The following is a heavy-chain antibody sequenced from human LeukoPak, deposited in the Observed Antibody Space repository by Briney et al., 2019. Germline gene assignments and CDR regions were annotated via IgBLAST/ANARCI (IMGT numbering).Heavy chain of an antibody. Sequence: GASVKVPCKAPGYTFTSYYMHWVRQAPGQGLEWMGIINPSGGSTSYAQKFQGRVTMTRDTPTSTVYMELSSLRSEDTAVYYCARTVGPYYYYMDVWGKGTTVTVSS. CDR2: INPSGGST. CDR3: ARTVGPYYYYMDV. V-gene: IGHV1-46*01. CDR1: GYTFTSYY. J-gene: IGHJ6*03. D-gene: IGHD1-26*01.